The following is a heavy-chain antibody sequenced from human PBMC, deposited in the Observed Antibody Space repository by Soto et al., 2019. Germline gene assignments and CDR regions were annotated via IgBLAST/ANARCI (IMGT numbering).Heavy chain of an antibody. CDR3: ARPYSSGWEFDY. Sequence: PGGSLRLSCGASGFTFSKYYMSWIRQAPGKGLEWVSYISSTGRTIYYADSVKGRFTVSRDNAQNSLSLKLNSLRVEDTAVYYCARPYSSGWEFDYWGQGTQVTVSS. CDR2: ISSTGRTI. CDR1: GFTFSKYY. V-gene: IGHV3-11*01. D-gene: IGHD6-19*01. J-gene: IGHJ4*02.